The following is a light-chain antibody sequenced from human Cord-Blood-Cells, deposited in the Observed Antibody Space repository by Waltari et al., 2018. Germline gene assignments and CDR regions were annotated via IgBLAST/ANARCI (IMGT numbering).Light chain of an antibody. Sequence: QSALTQPASVSGSPGQSITISCTGTSTDVGGYNYVSWDQQHPGKAPKIMIYDVSNRPSGISNRFAGSKSGNTASLSISGRQAEEEADYYCSSYTSSSTYVCGTGTKVTVL. CDR3: SSYTSSSTYV. V-gene: IGLV2-14*01. CDR1: STDVGGYNY. J-gene: IGLJ1*01. CDR2: DVS.